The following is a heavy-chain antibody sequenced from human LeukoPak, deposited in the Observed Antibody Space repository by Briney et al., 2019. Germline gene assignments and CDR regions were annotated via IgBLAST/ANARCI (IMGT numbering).Heavy chain of an antibody. CDR1: GYTFTGYY. Sequence: ASVTVSCKASGYTFTGYYMHWVRQAPGQGLEWMGWINPNSGGTNYAQKFQGRVTITGDTSISTAYMELSRLRSDDTAVYYCARVSGGSYVSMEYFQHWGQGTLVTVSS. V-gene: IGHV1-2*02. CDR3: ARVSGGSYVSMEYFQH. CDR2: INPNSGGT. D-gene: IGHD1-26*01. J-gene: IGHJ1*01.